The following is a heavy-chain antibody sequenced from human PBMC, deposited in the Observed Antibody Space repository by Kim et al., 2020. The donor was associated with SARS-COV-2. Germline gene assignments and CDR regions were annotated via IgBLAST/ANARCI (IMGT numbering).Heavy chain of an antibody. D-gene: IGHD4-17*01. J-gene: IGHJ6*03. CDR2: VFFTGAT. CDR1: GASVNTAIYY. CDR3: AGEHADYGLAPEDHYNYPYYMDV. V-gene: IGHV4-61*01. Sequence: SETLSLTCSVSGASVNTAIYYWTWIRQTPGQGLEWLGYVFFTGATKSSPSLRSRVTMSIDTSKNQFSLTLESMNAADTAVYYCAGEHADYGLAPEDHYNYPYYMDVWGKGTTVTVSS.